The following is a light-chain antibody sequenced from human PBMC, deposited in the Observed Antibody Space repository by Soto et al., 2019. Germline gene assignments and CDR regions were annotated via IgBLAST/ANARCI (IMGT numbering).Light chain of an antibody. CDR3: SSYAGSNNHVI. CDR1: SSDVGYFNY. V-gene: IGLV2-8*01. J-gene: IGLJ2*01. CDR2: EVS. Sequence: QSVLTQPPSASGSPGQSVTISCTGTSSDVGYFNYVSWYQQHAGKAPKLMIYEVSKRPSGVPDRFSGSKSGNTTSLTVFGLQAEDEADYYCSSYAGSNNHVIFGGGTKVTVL.